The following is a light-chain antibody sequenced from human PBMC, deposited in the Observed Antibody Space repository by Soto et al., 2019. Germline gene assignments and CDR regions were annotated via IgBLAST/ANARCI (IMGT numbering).Light chain of an antibody. CDR1: SSDVGGYIY. CDR2: EVS. Sequence: QSALTQPASVSGSPGQSITISCTGTSSDVGGYIYVSWYQQHPGKAPKVMIYEVSNRPSGVSNRFSGSKSGNTASLTISGLQAEDEADYYCSSYTSTSTRVFGTGTKVTVL. V-gene: IGLV2-14*01. CDR3: SSYTSTSTRV. J-gene: IGLJ1*01.